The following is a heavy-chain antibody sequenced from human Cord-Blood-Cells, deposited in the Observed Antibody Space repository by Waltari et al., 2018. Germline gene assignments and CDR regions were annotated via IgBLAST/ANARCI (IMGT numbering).Heavy chain of an antibody. CDR3: TSVYSGYAPY. CDR1: GLTFSGPA. J-gene: IGHJ4*02. V-gene: IGHV3-73*02. CDR2: IRSKANSYAT. D-gene: IGHD5-12*01. Sequence: VQLVESGGGWVQPGGSLQLSCAASGLTFSGPAMHWVRQAAGKGLEWVGRIRSKANSYATAYAASVKGRFPISRDDSKTTAYLQMNSLKTEETAVYYCTSVYSGYAPYWGQGTLVTVSS.